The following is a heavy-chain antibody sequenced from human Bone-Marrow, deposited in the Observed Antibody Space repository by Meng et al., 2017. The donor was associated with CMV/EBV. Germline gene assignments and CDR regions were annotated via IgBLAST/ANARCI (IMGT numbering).Heavy chain of an antibody. Sequence: ASVKVSCKASGYTFTSYGISWVRQAPGQGLEWMGWINPNSGGTDYAQKFQGRVTMTRDTSISTAYMELSRLRSDDTAVYYCGRDPFYCPTTTCHTYNWFDPWGQGTLVTVSS. V-gene: IGHV1-2*02. CDR2: INPNSGGT. D-gene: IGHD2-2*01. CDR1: GYTFTSYG. J-gene: IGHJ5*02. CDR3: GRDPFYCPTTTCHTYNWFDP.